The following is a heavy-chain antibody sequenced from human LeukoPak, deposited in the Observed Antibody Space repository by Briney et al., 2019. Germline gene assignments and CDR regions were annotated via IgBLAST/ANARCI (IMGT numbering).Heavy chain of an antibody. D-gene: IGHD4-23*01. J-gene: IGHJ3*02. Sequence: PSQTLSLTCTVSGGSISSGDYYWSWIRQPPGKGLEWIGYIYYSGSTYYNPSLKSRVTISVDTSKNQFSLKLSSVTAADTAVYYCASQVVKRGRDAFDIWGQGTMVTVSS. CDR3: ASQVVKRGRDAFDI. CDR1: GGSISSGDYY. V-gene: IGHV4-30-4*01. CDR2: IYYSGST.